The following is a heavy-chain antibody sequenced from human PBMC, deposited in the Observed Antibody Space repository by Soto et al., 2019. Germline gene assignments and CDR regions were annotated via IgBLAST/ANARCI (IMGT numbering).Heavy chain of an antibody. Sequence: QLQLQESGPGLVKPSQTLSLTCSVSGGSVTSARYYWAWVRQPPGRSLEWLASVYHSGSIYYNPCVRGRVTMSVDTSKNRFSLKLNSVTAADTAVYYCATGGNFDYYFDSWGQGALVTVSS. CDR3: ATGGNFDYYFDS. V-gene: IGHV4-39*01. CDR2: VYHSGSI. J-gene: IGHJ4*02. D-gene: IGHD3-3*01. CDR1: GGSVTSARYY.